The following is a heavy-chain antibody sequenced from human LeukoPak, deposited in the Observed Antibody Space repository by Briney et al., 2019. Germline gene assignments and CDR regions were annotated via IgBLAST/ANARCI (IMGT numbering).Heavy chain of an antibody. CDR2: ISAYNGNT. CDR3: ARRYCSSTSCRGYYYMDV. CDR1: GYTFTSYG. D-gene: IGHD2-2*01. V-gene: IGHV1-18*01. J-gene: IGHJ6*03. Sequence: ASVKVSCKASGYTFTSYGISWVRQAPGQGLEWMGWISAYNGNTNYAQKLQGRVTMTTDTSTSTAYMELRSLRSDDTAVYYCARRYCSSTSCRGYYYMDVWGKGTTVTVSS.